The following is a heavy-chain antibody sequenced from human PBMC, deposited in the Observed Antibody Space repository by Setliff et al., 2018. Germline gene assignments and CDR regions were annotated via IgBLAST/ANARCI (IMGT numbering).Heavy chain of an antibody. CDR1: SGSIGSHY. CDR2: IFYSDTA. V-gene: IGHV4-59*11. CDR3: ARDRSTVIRGVTSFFYYYMDV. Sequence: SETLSLTCSVSSGSIGSHYWNWMRQPPGKGLEWIGHIFYSDTAKYNPSLESRAAISVDSSKNQFSLKLRSVTAADTAVYYCARDRSTVIRGVTSFFYYYMDVWGGGTTVTVSS. J-gene: IGHJ6*03. D-gene: IGHD3-10*01.